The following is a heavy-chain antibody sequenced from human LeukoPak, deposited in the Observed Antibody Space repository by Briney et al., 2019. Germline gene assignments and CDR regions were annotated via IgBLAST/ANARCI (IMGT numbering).Heavy chain of an antibody. CDR1: GFTFSSYV. CDR2: ISGSGGST. Sequence: QPGGSLRLSCAASGFTFSSYVMSWVRQAPGKGLEWVSAISGSGGSTYYADSVKGRFTISRDNSKNTLYLQMNSLRAEDTAVYYCARDQEQWTSVYYFDYWGQGTLVTVSS. V-gene: IGHV3-23*01. J-gene: IGHJ4*02. CDR3: ARDQEQWTSVYYFDY. D-gene: IGHD6-19*01.